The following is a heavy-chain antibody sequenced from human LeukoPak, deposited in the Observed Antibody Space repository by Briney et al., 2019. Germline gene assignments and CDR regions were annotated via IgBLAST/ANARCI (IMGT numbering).Heavy chain of an antibody. J-gene: IGHJ5*02. CDR3: ARDGRGLWFGELYDWFDH. CDR2: INPNSGGT. CDR1: GYTFTGYY. V-gene: IGHV1-2*02. Sequence: GASVKVSCKASGYTFTGYYMHWVRQAPGQGLEWMGWINPNSGGTNYAQKFQGRVTMTRDTSISTAYMELSRLRSDDTAVYYCARDGRGLWFGELYDWFDHWGQGTLVTVS. D-gene: IGHD3-10*01.